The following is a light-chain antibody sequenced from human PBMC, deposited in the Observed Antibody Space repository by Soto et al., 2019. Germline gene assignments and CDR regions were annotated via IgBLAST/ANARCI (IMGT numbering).Light chain of an antibody. Sequence: QSVLTQPPSASRTPGQRVAISCSGSSSNLGTNYVYWYQQFPGTAPKLLIYRNNQRPSGVPDRFSGSKSGTSASLAISGLRSEDEADYYCAAWDDSLSGVVFGGGTKLTVL. CDR1: SSNLGTNY. CDR2: RNN. V-gene: IGLV1-47*01. J-gene: IGLJ3*02. CDR3: AAWDDSLSGVV.